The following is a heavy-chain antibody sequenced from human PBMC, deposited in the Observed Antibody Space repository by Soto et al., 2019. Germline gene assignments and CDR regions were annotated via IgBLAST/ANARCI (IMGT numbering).Heavy chain of an antibody. Sequence: QLQLQESGPGLVKPSETLSLTCTVSGGSISSSSYYWGWIRQPPGKGLEWIGSIYYSGSTYYNPSIKSRVTISVDTSKNQFSLKLSSVTAADTAVYYCARSQHDYGDHDYWGQGTLVTVSS. J-gene: IGHJ4*02. CDR1: GGSISSSSYY. CDR2: IYYSGST. D-gene: IGHD4-17*01. V-gene: IGHV4-39*01. CDR3: ARSQHDYGDHDY.